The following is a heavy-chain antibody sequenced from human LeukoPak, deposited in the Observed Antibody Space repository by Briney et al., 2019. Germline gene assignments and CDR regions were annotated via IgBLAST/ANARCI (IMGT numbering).Heavy chain of an antibody. CDR2: ISSSSSYI. D-gene: IGHD3-10*01. V-gene: IGHV3-21*01. Sequence: PGGSLRLSCAASGFTFSSYSMNWVRQAPGKGLEWVSSISSSSSYIYYADSVKGRFTISRDNAKNSLYLQMNSLRAEDTAVYYCARAGPTMVRGVGYDYWGQGTLVTVSS. CDR3: ARAGPTMVRGVGYDY. J-gene: IGHJ4*02. CDR1: GFTFSSYS.